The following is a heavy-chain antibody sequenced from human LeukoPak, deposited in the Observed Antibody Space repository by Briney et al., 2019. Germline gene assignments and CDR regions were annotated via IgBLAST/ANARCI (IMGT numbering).Heavy chain of an antibody. J-gene: IGHJ6*03. V-gene: IGHV4-34*01. Sequence: PSETLSLTCAVYGGSFSDYSWTWIRQAPGEGLEWIGEINHNGGTNHNPSLVSRVIMSVDTSKNQFSLKVSSVTAADTAVYYCARVACRYSINDWSRTGLGAYATKYYYYMDVWGKGTTVTVSS. CDR2: INHNGGT. CDR1: GGSFSDYS. D-gene: IGHD3-9*01. CDR3: ARVACRYSINDWSRTGLGAYATKYYYYMDV.